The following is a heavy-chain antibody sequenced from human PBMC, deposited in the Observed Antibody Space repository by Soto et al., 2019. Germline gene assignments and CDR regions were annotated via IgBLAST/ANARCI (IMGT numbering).Heavy chain of an antibody. Sequence: QITLKESGATLVQPTQTLTLTCPYSGFSRSSTRMAVGWIRHPPGTALEWLALIYWDGDKRDSPFLTSRITTTKDPSRDQVVLTMSNMAPVDTARYYCSHIIMAGLVYYFDYSAQGALVTVSS. J-gene: IGHJ4*02. CDR2: IYWDGDK. CDR3: SHIIMAGLVYYFDY. D-gene: IGHD6-19*01. CDR1: GFSRSSTRMA. V-gene: IGHV2-5*02.